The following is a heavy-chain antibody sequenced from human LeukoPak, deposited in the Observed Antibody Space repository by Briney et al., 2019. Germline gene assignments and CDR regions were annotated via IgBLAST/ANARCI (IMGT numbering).Heavy chain of an antibody. CDR1: GGSISSSSYY. CDR2: IYYSGST. J-gene: IGHJ4*02. CDR3: ARLMVRGELVDY. D-gene: IGHD3-10*01. V-gene: IGHV4-39*01. Sequence: SETLSLTCTVSGGSISSSSYYWGWIRQPPGKGLEWIGSIYYSGSTYCNPSLKSRVTISVDTSKNQFSLKLSSVTAADTAVYYCARLMVRGELVDYWGQGTLVTVSS.